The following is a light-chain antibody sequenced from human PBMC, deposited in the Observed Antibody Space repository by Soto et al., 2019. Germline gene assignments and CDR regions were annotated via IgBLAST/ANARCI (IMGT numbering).Light chain of an antibody. Sequence: EIVLTQSPGTLSLSPGETATLSCRASQTIGRNYLAWYQQKPGQAPRLLIFGTFTRATGIPDRFSGSGSGTDFTLTISRLEPEDVAVYYCQQYEAVVTFGQGTKVEI. CDR2: GTF. V-gene: IGKV3-20*01. CDR3: QQYEAVVT. CDR1: QTIGRNY. J-gene: IGKJ1*01.